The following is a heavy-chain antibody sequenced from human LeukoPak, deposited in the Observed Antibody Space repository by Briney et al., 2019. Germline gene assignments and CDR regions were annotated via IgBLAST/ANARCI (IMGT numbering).Heavy chain of an antibody. CDR1: GFTFSSYS. D-gene: IGHD3-22*01. CDR2: ISSSSSTI. J-gene: IGHJ4*02. Sequence: GGSLRLSCAASGFTFSSYSMNWVRQAPGKGLEWVSYISSSSSTIYYADSVKGRFTSSRDKAKKTVYLQMNSLRGEETAVYYCARGLNYYDSSGYYWGQGTLVIVSS. CDR3: ARGLNYYDSSGYY. V-gene: IGHV3-48*01.